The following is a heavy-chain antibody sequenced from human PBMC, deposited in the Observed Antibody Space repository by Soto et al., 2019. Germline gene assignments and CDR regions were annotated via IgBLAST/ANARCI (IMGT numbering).Heavy chain of an antibody. CDR2: ISYDGSNK. Sequence: GGSLRLSCAASGFTFSSYAMHWVRQAPGKGLEWVAVISYDGSNKYYADSVKGRFTISRDNSKNTLYLQMNSLRAEDTAVYYCARASEPIYDSSGYYYSGEDFDYWGQGTLVTVSS. J-gene: IGHJ4*02. CDR1: GFTFSSYA. CDR3: ARASEPIYDSSGYYYSGEDFDY. D-gene: IGHD3-22*01. V-gene: IGHV3-30-3*01.